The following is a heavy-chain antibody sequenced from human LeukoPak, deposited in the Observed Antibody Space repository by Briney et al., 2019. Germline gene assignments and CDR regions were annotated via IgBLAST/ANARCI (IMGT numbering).Heavy chain of an antibody. CDR1: GFTVSSNY. D-gene: IGHD6-13*01. Sequence: GGSLRLSCAASGFTVSSNYMSWVRQAPGKGLEWVSAISGSGGSTYYADSVKGRFTISRDNSKNTLYLQMNSLRAEDTAVYYCAKDHSSSWCDWGQGTLVTVSS. V-gene: IGHV3-23*01. CDR3: AKDHSSSWCD. CDR2: ISGSGGST. J-gene: IGHJ4*02.